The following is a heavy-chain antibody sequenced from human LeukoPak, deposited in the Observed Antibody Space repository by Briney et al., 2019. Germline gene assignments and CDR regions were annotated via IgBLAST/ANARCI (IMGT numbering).Heavy chain of an antibody. CDR2: INHSGST. V-gene: IGHV4-34*01. J-gene: IGHJ4*02. Sequence: SETLSLTCAVYGGSFSGYYWSWIRQPPGKGLEWIGEINHSGSTNYNPSLKSRVTISVDTSKNQFSLKLSSVTAADTAVYYCASGHQPNYFDYWGQGTLVTVSS. CDR3: ASGHQPNYFDY. CDR1: GGSFSGYY.